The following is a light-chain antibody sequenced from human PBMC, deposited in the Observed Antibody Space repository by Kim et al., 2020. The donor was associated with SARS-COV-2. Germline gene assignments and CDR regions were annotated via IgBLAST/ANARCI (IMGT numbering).Light chain of an antibody. Sequence: EIVMTQSPATLSVSPGDRATLSCRASQGVSSNLAWFQQKPGQAPRLLIYGASTRATGIPARFSGTGSGTEFTLTISSLQSEDFAVYYCQPYNNWPPGTVGQGARLESK. J-gene: IGKJ5*01. CDR1: QGVSSN. CDR3: QPYNNWPPGT. CDR2: GAS. V-gene: IGKV3-15*01.